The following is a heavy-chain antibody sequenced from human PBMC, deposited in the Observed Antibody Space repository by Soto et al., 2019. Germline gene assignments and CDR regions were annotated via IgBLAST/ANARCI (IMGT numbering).Heavy chain of an antibody. J-gene: IGHJ4*02. CDR3: ARHAPSTYYYDSSEVPFFDY. V-gene: IGHV5-10-1*01. Sequence: GESLKISCKGSGYSFTSYWISWVRQMPGKGLEWMGRIDPSDSYTNYSPSFQGHVTISADKSISTAYLQWSSLKASDTAMYYCARHAPSTYYYDSSEVPFFDYWGQGTRVTVS. CDR2: IDPSDSYT. D-gene: IGHD3-22*01. CDR1: GYSFTSYW.